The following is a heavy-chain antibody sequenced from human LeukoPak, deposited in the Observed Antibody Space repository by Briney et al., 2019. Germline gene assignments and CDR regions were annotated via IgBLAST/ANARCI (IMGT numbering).Heavy chain of an antibody. Sequence: PGGSLRLSCAASGFTFDDYGMSWVRQAPGKGLEWVSGINWNGGSTGYADSVKGRFTISRDNAKNSLYLQMNSLRAEDTALYYCARETSSSPYYYYYYMDVWGKGTTVTVSS. D-gene: IGHD6-6*01. CDR3: ARETSSSPYYYYYYMDV. V-gene: IGHV3-20*04. CDR2: INWNGGST. CDR1: GFTFDDYG. J-gene: IGHJ6*03.